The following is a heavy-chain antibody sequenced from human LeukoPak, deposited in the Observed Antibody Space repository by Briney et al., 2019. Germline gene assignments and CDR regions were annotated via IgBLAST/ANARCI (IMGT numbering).Heavy chain of an antibody. CDR3: ARLRVAVIDY. CDR1: GGPISSSSYY. D-gene: IGHD6-19*01. Sequence: PSETLSLTCTVSGGPISSSSYYWGWIRQPPGKGLEWIGSIYYSGSTYYNPSLKSRVTISVDTSKNQFSLKLSSVTAADTAVYYCARLRVAVIDYWGQGTLVTVSS. CDR2: IYYSGST. J-gene: IGHJ4*02. V-gene: IGHV4-39*01.